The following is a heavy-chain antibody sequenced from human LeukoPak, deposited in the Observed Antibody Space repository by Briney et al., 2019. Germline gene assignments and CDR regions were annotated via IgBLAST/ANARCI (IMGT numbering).Heavy chain of an antibody. CDR3: ARGHCSGGSCYFFDS. CDR1: GEPLTGYY. J-gene: IGHJ4*02. D-gene: IGHD2-15*01. V-gene: IGHV4-34*01. Sequence: SETLPLTCAVHGEPLTGYYWNWIRQSPEKGLEWIGEISHSGSTNYNPSLKSRVTISVDTSKDQFSLKLTSVTAADTAVYYCARGHCSGGSCYFFDSWGQGTLVTVSS. CDR2: ISHSGST.